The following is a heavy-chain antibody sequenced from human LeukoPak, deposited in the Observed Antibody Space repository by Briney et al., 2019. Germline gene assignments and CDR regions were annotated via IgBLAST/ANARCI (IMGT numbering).Heavy chain of an antibody. CDR2: FDPEDSET. V-gene: IGHV1-24*01. CDR3: ATTTSITIFGGY. D-gene: IGHD3-3*01. Sequence: ASVKVSCKVSGYTLTELSMHWVRQAPGKGLEWMGGFDPEDSETIYAQKFQGRVTMTEDTSTDTAYMELSSLRSEDTAVYYCATTTSITIFGGYWGQGTLVTVSS. J-gene: IGHJ4*02. CDR1: GYTLTELS.